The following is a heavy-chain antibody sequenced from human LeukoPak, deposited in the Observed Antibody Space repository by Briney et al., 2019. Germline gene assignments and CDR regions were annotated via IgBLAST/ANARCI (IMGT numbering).Heavy chain of an antibody. CDR2: INPNSGGT. Sequence: VSVKVSCKASGYTFTGYYMHWVRQAPGQGLEWMGWINPNSGGTNYAQKFQGWVAMTRDTSISTAYMELSRLRSDDTAVYYCAREVYGSGSYFFDYWGQGTLVTVSS. CDR1: GYTFTGYY. CDR3: AREVYGSGSYFFDY. D-gene: IGHD3-10*01. V-gene: IGHV1-2*04. J-gene: IGHJ4*02.